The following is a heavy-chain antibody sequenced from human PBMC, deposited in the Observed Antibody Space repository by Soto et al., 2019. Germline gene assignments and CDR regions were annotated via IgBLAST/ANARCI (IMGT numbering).Heavy chain of an antibody. D-gene: IGHD3-22*01. CDR3: TTLTMIDVHNDY. J-gene: IGHJ4*02. CDR2: IKSKADGETT. Sequence: PGGSLRRSCSASGFTFINAWMNWVRQAPGKGLEWVGRIKSKADGETTDYAAPVKGRFTISRDDSKTTLYLQMNSLRTEDTAVYYSTTLTMIDVHNDYWGQVILVSV. V-gene: IGHV3-15*01. CDR1: GFTFINAW.